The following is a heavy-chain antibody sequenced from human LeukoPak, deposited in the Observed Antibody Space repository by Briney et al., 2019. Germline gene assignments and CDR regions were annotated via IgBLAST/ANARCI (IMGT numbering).Heavy chain of an antibody. CDR3: SRGTDAYKCGNS. CDR1: GASISSSSYY. D-gene: IGHD5-24*01. CDR2: VYYNGNT. Sequence: SETLSLTCTVSGASISSSSYYWGYFRQPPGKGLEWIGSVYYNGNTYYNPSLKSQATISADTSKNQFSLKLTSVTAADTAVYYCSRGTDAYKCGNSWGQGTLVTVSS. V-gene: IGHV4-39*01. J-gene: IGHJ4*02.